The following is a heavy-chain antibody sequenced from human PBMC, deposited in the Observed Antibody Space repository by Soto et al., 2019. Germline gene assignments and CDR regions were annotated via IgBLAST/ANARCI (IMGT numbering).Heavy chain of an antibody. CDR2: INAGNGNT. V-gene: IGHV1-3*01. J-gene: IGHJ4*02. D-gene: IGHD6-13*01. CDR3: ARGLSSNLVQPLDY. Sequence: ASVKVSCKASGYTFTSYAMHWVRQAPGQRLEWMGWINAGNGNTKYSQKFQGRVTITRDTSASTAYMELSSLRSEDTAVYYCARGLSSNLVQPLDYWGQGTLVTVSS. CDR1: GYTFTSYA.